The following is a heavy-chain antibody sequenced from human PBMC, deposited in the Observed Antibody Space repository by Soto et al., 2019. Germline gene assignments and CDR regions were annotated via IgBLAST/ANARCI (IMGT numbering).Heavy chain of an antibody. D-gene: IGHD3-3*01. V-gene: IGHV1-18*01. CDR1: GYTFTSYG. Sequence: GASVKVSCKASGYTFTSYGISWVRQAPGQGLEWMGWISAYNGNTNYAQKLQGRVTMTTDTSTSTAYMELRSLRSDDTAVYYCARVSSGYYLIYYYYYMDVWGKGTTVTVSS. J-gene: IGHJ6*03. CDR3: ARVSSGYYLIYYYYYMDV. CDR2: ISAYNGNT.